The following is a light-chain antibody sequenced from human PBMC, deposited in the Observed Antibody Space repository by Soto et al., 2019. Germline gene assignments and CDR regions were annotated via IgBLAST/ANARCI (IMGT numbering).Light chain of an antibody. V-gene: IGKV3-20*01. CDR2: GAS. CDR1: HRVYSN. Sequence: EIVMTQSPATLSVSPVESATLSCRASHRVYSNLAWYQQRPGQAPRLLIYGASSRATGIPDRFSGSGSGTDFTLTISRLEPEDFAVYYCQQYGSSPRTFGQGTKVDNK. J-gene: IGKJ1*01. CDR3: QQYGSSPRT.